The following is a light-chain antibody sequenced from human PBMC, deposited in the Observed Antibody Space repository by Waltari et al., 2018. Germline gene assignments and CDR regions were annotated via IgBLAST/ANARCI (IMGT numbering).Light chain of an antibody. V-gene: IGKV3-20*01. CDR1: HTVNTY. CDR2: DAS. CDR3: QQYGRSWNT. Sequence: EIVLTQSPGTLSLSPGDRATLSCRASHTVNTYLAWYQQKPGQAPRLLIYDASNRAPGVPLRISGSGSGTDFTLTISRLEPEDFAVYYCQQYGRSWNTFGQGTKLEIK. J-gene: IGKJ2*01.